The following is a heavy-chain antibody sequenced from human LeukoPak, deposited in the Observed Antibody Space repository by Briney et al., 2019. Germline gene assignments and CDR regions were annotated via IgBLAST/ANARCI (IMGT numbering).Heavy chain of an antibody. Sequence: NASETLSLTCAVYGGSFSGYYWSWIRQPPGKGLEWIGEINHSGSTNYNPSLKSRVTISVDTSKNQFSLKLSSVTAADTAVYYCARGTRRNDYFRGAFDIWGQGTMVTVSS. J-gene: IGHJ3*02. CDR1: GGSFSGYY. V-gene: IGHV4-34*01. CDR3: ARGTRRNDYFRGAFDI. D-gene: IGHD2/OR15-2a*01. CDR2: INHSGST.